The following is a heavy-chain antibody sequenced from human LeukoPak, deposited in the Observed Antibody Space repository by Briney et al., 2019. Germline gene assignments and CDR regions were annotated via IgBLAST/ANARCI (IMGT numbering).Heavy chain of an antibody. CDR2: IYYTGTT. CDR1: GDSTNTYF. V-gene: IGHV4-59*12. D-gene: IGHD6-19*01. Sequence: SETLSLTCTLSGDSTNTYFWSWIRQSPGKGLEWIGYIYYTGTTNYNPSLKSRVTISVDKSKNQFSLKLSSVTAADTAVYYCARAAVAGLDYWGQGTLVTVSS. J-gene: IGHJ4*02. CDR3: ARAAVAGLDY.